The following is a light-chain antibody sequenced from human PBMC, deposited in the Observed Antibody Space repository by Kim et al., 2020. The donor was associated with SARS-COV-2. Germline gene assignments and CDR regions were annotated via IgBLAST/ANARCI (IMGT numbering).Light chain of an antibody. Sequence: DIQMTQSPSSLSASVGDRVTIACRASQVIGNYLAWYQQKPGTVPKLMIYAAATLQSGVPSRFSGSGSGTDFTLTISSLQPEDVATYYCQKYNSAPFAFGPGTKVDIK. CDR2: AAA. CDR3: QKYNSAPFA. CDR1: QVIGNY. V-gene: IGKV1-27*01. J-gene: IGKJ3*01.